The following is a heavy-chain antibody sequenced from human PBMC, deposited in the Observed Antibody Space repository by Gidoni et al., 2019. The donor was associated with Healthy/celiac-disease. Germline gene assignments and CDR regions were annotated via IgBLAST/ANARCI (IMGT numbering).Heavy chain of an antibody. D-gene: IGHD2-2*01. V-gene: IGHV3-23*01. CDR2: ISGSGGST. CDR1: GFPFSSYA. Sequence: EVQLLESGGGLVQPGGSLRLSCACSGFPFSSYAMSLVRHAPGKGLECVSAISGSGGSTYYADSVKGRFTISRDNSKNTLYLQMNSLRAEDTAVYYCAKDAGRVRSQLLSEIDYWGQGTLVTVSS. J-gene: IGHJ4*02. CDR3: AKDAGRVRSQLLSEIDY.